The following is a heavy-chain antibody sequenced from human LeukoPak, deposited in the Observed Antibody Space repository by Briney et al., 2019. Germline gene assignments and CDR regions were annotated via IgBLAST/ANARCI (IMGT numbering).Heavy chain of an antibody. CDR1: GGSISSYY. CDR2: IYTSGST. J-gene: IGHJ4*02. V-gene: IGHV4-4*07. Sequence: PSETLSLTCTVSGGSISSYYWSWIRQPAGKGLEWIGRIYTSGSTNYNPSLKSRVTMSVDTSKNQFSLKLSSVTAAGTAVYYCARGSPYGSGTYPLDYWGQGTLVTVSS. D-gene: IGHD3-10*01. CDR3: ARGSPYGSGTYPLDY.